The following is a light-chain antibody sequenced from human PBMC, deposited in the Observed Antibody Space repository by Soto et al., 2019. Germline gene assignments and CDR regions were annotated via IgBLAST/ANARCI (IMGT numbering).Light chain of an antibody. CDR3: QQFDNWPLT. Sequence: EVVMTQSTATLSVSAGERATLSCRASQSVTTNLAWYQQKPGQVPRLLIYGASTRATGIPARFSGSGSGTEFTLTISSLQSEDFAVYYCQQFDNWPLTFGQGTRLEFK. CDR1: QSVTTN. J-gene: IGKJ5*01. CDR2: GAS. V-gene: IGKV3-15*01.